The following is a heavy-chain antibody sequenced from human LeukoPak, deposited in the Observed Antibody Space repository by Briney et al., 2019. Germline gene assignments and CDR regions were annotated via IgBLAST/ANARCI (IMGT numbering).Heavy chain of an antibody. CDR3: ARGYYYGSSGYSGYYYYMDV. D-gene: IGHD3-22*01. CDR2: INTNTGNP. J-gene: IGHJ6*03. Sequence: ASVRVSCKASGYTFTSYAMNWVRQAPGQGLEWMGWINTNTGNPTYAQGFTGRFVFSLDTSVSTAYLQISSLRSEDTAVYYCARGYYYGSSGYSGYYYYMDVWGKGTTVTISS. V-gene: IGHV7-4-1*02. CDR1: GYTFTSYA.